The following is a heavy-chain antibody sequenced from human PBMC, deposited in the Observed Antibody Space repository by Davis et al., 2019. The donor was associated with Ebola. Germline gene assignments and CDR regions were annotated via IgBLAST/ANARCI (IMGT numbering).Heavy chain of an antibody. CDR1: GYTLTELS. J-gene: IGHJ4*02. CDR3: ARGFYNWNFQDYLDY. V-gene: IGHV1-24*01. CDR2: SDPEDGEK. D-gene: IGHD1-7*01. Sequence: ASVKVSCKISGYTLTELSIHWVRQAPGKGLEWMGGSDPEDGEKIYAQKFQGRVTIAADESTTTVYMELSSLRSEDTAVYYCARGFYNWNFQDYLDYWGQGTLVTVSS.